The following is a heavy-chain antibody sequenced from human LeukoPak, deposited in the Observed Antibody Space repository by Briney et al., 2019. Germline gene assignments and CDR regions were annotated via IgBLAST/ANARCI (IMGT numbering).Heavy chain of an antibody. CDR2: IRYDGSSQ. CDR1: GFTFRSYG. V-gene: IGHV3-30*02. Sequence: GGSLRLSCAASGFTFRSYGMHLVRQAPGKGLEWVAFIRYDGSSQYYADSVKGRFSISRDNSNNTLYLQMNSLRAEDTAVYFCAKGYGESHFDSWGQGTLVTVSS. CDR3: AKGYGESHFDS. D-gene: IGHD5-18*01. J-gene: IGHJ4*02.